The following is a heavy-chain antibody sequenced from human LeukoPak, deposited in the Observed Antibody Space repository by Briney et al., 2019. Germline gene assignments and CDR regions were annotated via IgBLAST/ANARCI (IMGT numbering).Heavy chain of an antibody. CDR3: ARDKSSSWYLAFDI. J-gene: IGHJ3*02. V-gene: IGHV1-18*01. Sequence: ASVKVSCKASGYTFTSYGISWVRQAPGQGLEWMGWISAYNGNTNYAQKLQGRVTMTTDTSTSTAYMELRSLRSDDTAVYYCARDKSSSWYLAFDIWGQGTMVTVSS. D-gene: IGHD6-13*01. CDR2: ISAYNGNT. CDR1: GYTFTSYG.